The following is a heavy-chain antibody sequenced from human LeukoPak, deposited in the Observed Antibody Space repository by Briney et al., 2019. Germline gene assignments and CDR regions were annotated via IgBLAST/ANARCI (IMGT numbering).Heavy chain of an antibody. J-gene: IGHJ4*02. CDR3: ARLSWIQLWSHFDY. CDR2: IYHSGSS. Sequence: SGTLSLTCAVSGGSISSSNWWSWVRQPPGKGLEWIGEIYHSGSSNYNPSLKSRVTISVDKSKNQFSLNLSSVTAADTAVYYCARLSWIQLWSHFDYWGQGTLVTVSS. D-gene: IGHD5-18*01. V-gene: IGHV4-4*02. CDR1: GGSISSSNW.